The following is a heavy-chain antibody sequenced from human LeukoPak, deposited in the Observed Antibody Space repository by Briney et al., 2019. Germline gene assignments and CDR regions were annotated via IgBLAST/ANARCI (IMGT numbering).Heavy chain of an antibody. J-gene: IGHJ4*02. D-gene: IGHD2-2*01. V-gene: IGHV4-31*03. CDR1: GGSISSGGYY. CDR3: ARMGPLLGIPAAIGKYYFDY. CDR2: IYYSGST. Sequence: SETLSLTCTVSGGSISSGGYYWNWIRQHPGKGLEWIGYIYYSGSTYYNPSLKSRVTISVDTSKNQFSLKLSSVTAADTAVYYCARMGPLLGIPAAIGKYYFDYWGQGTLVTVSS.